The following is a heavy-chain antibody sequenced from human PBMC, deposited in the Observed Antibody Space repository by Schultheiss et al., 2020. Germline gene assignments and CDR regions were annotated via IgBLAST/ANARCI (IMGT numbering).Heavy chain of an antibody. CDR1: GGSISSYY. CDR2: IYYSGST. CDR3: ARGPAFIAAAGTRTDY. V-gene: IGHV4-59*01. J-gene: IGHJ4*02. Sequence: SETLSLTCTVSGGSISSYYWSWIRQPPGKGLEWIGYIYYSGSTNYNPSLKSRVTISVDTSKNQFSLKLSSVTAADTAVYYCARGPAFIAAAGTRTDYWGQGTLVNVSS. D-gene: IGHD6-13*01.